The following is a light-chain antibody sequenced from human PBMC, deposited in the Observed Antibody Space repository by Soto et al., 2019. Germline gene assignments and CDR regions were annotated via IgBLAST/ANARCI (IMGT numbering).Light chain of an antibody. CDR2: AAS. CDR1: QNILTY. CDR3: QQSYNVPLT. Sequence: DIQMTQSPSSLSASVGDRVTITCRSSQNILTYLNWYQQRAGEVTRFLIYAASNLQDGVPSRFSGSETGTEFTLTISSLQPEDFATYYCQQSYNVPLTFGQGTKLEMK. V-gene: IGKV1-39*01. J-gene: IGKJ2*01.